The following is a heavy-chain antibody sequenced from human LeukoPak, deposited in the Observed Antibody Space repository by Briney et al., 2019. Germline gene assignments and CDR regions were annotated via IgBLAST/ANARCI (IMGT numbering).Heavy chain of an antibody. V-gene: IGHV1-2*02. CDR3: ARGELLWVFVADY. CDR2: INPNSCGT. D-gene: IGHD3-10*01. CDR1: GYTFTSYA. J-gene: IGHJ4*02. Sequence: ASVTVSCQASGYTFTSYAMNWVRQAPGQGLEWMGWINPNSCGTHYAQKFQGRVTMTRDRSISTAYMELSRLRSDDTAVYYCARGELLWVFVADYWGQGTLVTVSS.